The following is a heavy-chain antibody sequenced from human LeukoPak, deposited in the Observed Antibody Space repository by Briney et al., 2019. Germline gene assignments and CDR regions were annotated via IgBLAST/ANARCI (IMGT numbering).Heavy chain of an antibody. D-gene: IGHD1-1*01. Sequence: GGSLRLSCAASGFTFSSCSMNWVRQAPGKGLEWVSSISSSSSSIYYADSVKGRFTISRDNAKNSLYLQMNSLRAEDTAVYYCARDPLEDGGYYFDYWGQGTLVTVSS. CDR3: ARDPLEDGGYYFDY. J-gene: IGHJ4*02. CDR2: ISSSSSSI. V-gene: IGHV3-21*01. CDR1: GFTFSSCS.